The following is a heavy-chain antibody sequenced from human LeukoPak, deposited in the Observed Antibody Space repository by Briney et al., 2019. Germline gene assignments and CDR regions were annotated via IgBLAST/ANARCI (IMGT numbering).Heavy chain of an antibody. CDR1: GGTFSSYA. CDR2: LIPIFGTA. D-gene: IGHD6-19*01. V-gene: IGHV1-69*05. CDR3: ARVFSGYSSGSQRYDY. Sequence: SVKVSCKASGGTFSSYAISWVRQAPGQGLEWMGGLIPIFGTANYAQKFQGRATITTDESTSTAYMELSSLRSEDTAVYYCARVFSGYSSGSQRYDYWGQGTLVTVSS. J-gene: IGHJ4*02.